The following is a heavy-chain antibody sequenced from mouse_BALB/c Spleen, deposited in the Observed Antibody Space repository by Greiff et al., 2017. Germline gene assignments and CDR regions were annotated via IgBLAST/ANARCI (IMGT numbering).Heavy chain of an antibody. J-gene: IGHJ2*01. CDR1: GFTFSSYG. V-gene: IGHV5-6*01. Sequence: EVQVVESGGDLVKPGGSLKLSCAASGFTFSSYGMSWVRQTPDKRLEWVATISSGGSYTYYPDSVKGRFTISRDNAKNTLYLQMSSLKSEDTAMYYCARYYYGSSYQYLYYFDYWGQGTTLTVSS. D-gene: IGHD1-1*01. CDR2: ISSGGSYT. CDR3: ARYYYGSSYQYLYYFDY.